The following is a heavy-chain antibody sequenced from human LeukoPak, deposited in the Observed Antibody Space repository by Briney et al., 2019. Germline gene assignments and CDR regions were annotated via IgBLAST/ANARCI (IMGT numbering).Heavy chain of an antibody. D-gene: IGHD6-19*01. CDR2: INTNTGNP. V-gene: IGHV7-4-1*01. CDR3: ARNSGWSFDY. CDR1: GYTFTTYA. J-gene: IGHJ4*02. Sequence: ASVKVSCKASGYTFTTYAINWVRPAPGQGLEWMGWINTNTGNPTYAQGFTGPFVFSLDTSVSTAYLQIGSLKAEDTAVYYCARNSGWSFDYWGQGTLVTVSS.